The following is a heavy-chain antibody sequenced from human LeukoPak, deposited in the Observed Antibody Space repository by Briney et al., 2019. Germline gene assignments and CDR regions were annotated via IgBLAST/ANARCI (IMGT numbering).Heavy chain of an antibody. Sequence: GASVKVSCKASGYTFTSYGISWVRQAPGQGLEWMGWISAYNGNTNYAQKLQGRVTMTTDTSTSKAYMELRSLRSDDTAVYYCARHYDILTGYPIRFDYWGQGTLVTVSS. D-gene: IGHD3-9*01. V-gene: IGHV1-18*01. CDR1: GYTFTSYG. CDR3: ARHYDILTGYPIRFDY. J-gene: IGHJ4*02. CDR2: ISAYNGNT.